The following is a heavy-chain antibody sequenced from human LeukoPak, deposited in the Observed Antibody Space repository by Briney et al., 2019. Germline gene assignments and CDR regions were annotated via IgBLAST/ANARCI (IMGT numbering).Heavy chain of an antibody. CDR2: ISDNAGAI. CDR3: AKVTLSSSWDMHFGY. J-gene: IGHJ4*02. D-gene: IGHD2-2*01. CDR1: GFTFSDYA. V-gene: IGHV3-23*01. Sequence: PGGSLRLSCAASGFTFSDYAMSWVRQAPGEGLEWVSSISDNAGAIHYADSVKGRFTISRDNSKNTLYLQMNSLRAEDTAVYYCAKVTLSSSWDMHFGYWGQGTLVTVSS.